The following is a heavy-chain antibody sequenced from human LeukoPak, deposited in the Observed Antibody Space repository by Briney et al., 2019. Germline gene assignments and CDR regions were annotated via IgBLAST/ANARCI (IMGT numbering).Heavy chain of an antibody. J-gene: IGHJ4*02. CDR2: ISYDGGTK. CDR1: GLAFSNYA. D-gene: IGHD6-6*01. V-gene: IGHV3-30*18. Sequence: GGSLRLSCAASGLAFSNYAMHWVRQAPGKGLEWVAVISYDGGTKYYADSVKGRFTISRDNSKNTLYLQMNSLRAEDTAVYYCAKDKMAYSTSSWDYWGQGTLVTVSS. CDR3: AKDKMAYSTSSWDY.